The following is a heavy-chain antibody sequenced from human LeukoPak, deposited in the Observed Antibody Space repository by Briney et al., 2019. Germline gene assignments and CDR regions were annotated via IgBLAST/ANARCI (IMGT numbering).Heavy chain of an antibody. J-gene: IGHJ4*02. Sequence: GGSLRLSCAASGFTFSSYGMHWVRQAPGKGLEWVAFISNDGSNKYYADSVKGRFTISRDNSKNTLFLQMSSLRADDTAVYYCAREPYYDTNTQDFWGQGTLVTVSS. CDR1: GFTFSSYG. CDR3: AREPYYDTNTQDF. V-gene: IGHV3-30*03. CDR2: ISNDGSNK. D-gene: IGHD3-22*01.